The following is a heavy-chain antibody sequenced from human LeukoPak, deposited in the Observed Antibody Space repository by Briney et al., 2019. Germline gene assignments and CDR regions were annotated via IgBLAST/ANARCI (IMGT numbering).Heavy chain of an antibody. V-gene: IGHV4-34*01. J-gene: IGHJ4*02. Sequence: SETLSLTCAVYGGSFSGYYWSWIRQPPGKGLEWIGEINHSGSTNYNPSLKSRVTISVDTSKNQFSLKLSSVTTADTAVYYCARGTMTTVTYYFDYWGQGTLVTVSS. CDR2: INHSGST. CDR3: ARGTMTTVTYYFDY. CDR1: GGSFSGYY. D-gene: IGHD4-17*01.